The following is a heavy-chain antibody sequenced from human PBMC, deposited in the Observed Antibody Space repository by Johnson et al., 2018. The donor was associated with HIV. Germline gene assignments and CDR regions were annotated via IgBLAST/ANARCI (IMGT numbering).Heavy chain of an antibody. CDR1: GFTFSDYY. J-gene: IGHJ3*02. V-gene: IGHV3-11*04. CDR2: ITSSGTSS. D-gene: IGHD3-3*01. CDR3: ARERITIFGVVTRDAFDI. Sequence: QVQLVESGGGLVKPGGSLRLSCAASGFTFSDYYMIWIRQAPGKGLEWLSYITSSGTSSYYADSVKGRLTISRDNAKNSLYLQMNSLRAEDTAVYYCARERITIFGVVTRDAFDIWGQGTMVTVSS.